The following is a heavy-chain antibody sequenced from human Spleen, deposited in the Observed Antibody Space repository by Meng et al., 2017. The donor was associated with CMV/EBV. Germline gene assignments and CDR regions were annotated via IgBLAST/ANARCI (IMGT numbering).Heavy chain of an antibody. CDR2: ISHDGSYI. J-gene: IGHJ4*02. CDR1: GFTLSRYW. CDR3: ARGQYSSAWYAFDY. Sequence: GESLKISCAASGFTLSRYWMHWVRQAPGKGLVWVSSISHDGSYIHYADSLKGRFTVSRDNTMNSLYLQMKSLRAEDSAVYYCARGQYSSAWYAFDYWGRGTLVTVSS. D-gene: IGHD6-19*01. V-gene: IGHV3-21*01.